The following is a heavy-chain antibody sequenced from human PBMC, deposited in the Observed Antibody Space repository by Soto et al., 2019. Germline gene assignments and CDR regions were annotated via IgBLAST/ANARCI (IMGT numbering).Heavy chain of an antibody. V-gene: IGHV3-23*01. J-gene: IGHJ4*02. CDR3: VKVRGGFYTYYFDY. Sequence: GGSLRLSCAASGFIFSSYAMNWVRQTPGKGLEWVSGISGSGVSTYYADSVKGRFSISRDNSKNTLYLQMNSLRDEDTAIYYCVKVRGGFYTYYFDYWGPGTLVTVSS. CDR2: ISGSGVST. CDR1: GFIFSSYA. D-gene: IGHD3-10*01.